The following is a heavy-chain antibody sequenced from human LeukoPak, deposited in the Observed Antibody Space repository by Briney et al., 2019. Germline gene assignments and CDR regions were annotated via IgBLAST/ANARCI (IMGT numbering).Heavy chain of an antibody. CDR2: IYYSGST. Sequence: SETLSLTCTVSGGSISSYYWSWIRQPPGKGLEWLGYIYYSGSTNYNPSLKSRVTISVDTSKNQFSLKLSSVTAADTAVYYCARDHCSGGSCYSGWFDPWGQGTLVTVSS. CDR3: ARDHCSGGSCYSGWFDP. D-gene: IGHD2-15*01. CDR1: GGSISSYY. V-gene: IGHV4-59*01. J-gene: IGHJ5*02.